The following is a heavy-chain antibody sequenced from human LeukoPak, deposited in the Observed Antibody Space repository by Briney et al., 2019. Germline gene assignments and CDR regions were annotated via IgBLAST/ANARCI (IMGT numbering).Heavy chain of an antibody. Sequence: SETPSLTCNVSDYSIFTDYFWGWLRQPPGKGLEWIGSIYHTGSTFYNPSLKSRVTISIDTSKNQFSLKLSSVTAADTAVYYCAGGYCSGGSCYRDYWGQGTLVTVSS. CDR3: AGGYCSGGSCYRDY. CDR2: IYHTGST. V-gene: IGHV4-38-2*02. J-gene: IGHJ4*02. D-gene: IGHD2-15*01. CDR1: DYSIFTDYF.